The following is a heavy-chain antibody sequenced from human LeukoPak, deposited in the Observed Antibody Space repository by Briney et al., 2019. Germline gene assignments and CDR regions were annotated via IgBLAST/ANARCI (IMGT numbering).Heavy chain of an antibody. V-gene: IGHV1-46*01. CDR1: GYIFSSYY. D-gene: IGHD1-26*01. CDR2: INPRGDST. J-gene: IGHJ4*02. Sequence: RASVKVSCKASGYIFSSYYMHWVRQAPGQGLVWMGIINPRGDSTTYAQKFQGRLTMTKDMSTSTLYMELSSLRSEDTAVYYCAREHSASALDYWGQGTLVTVSS. CDR3: AREHSASALDY.